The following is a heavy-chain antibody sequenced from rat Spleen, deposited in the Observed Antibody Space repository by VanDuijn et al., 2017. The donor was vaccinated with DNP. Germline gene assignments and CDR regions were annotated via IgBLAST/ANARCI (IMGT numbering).Heavy chain of an antibody. CDR3: ARGNNGVWFVY. CDR1: GYTFTTFY. V-gene: IGHV1-43*01. J-gene: IGHJ3*01. D-gene: IGHD1-10*01. CDR2: IHTGSGST. Sequence: QVQLQQSGAELAKPDSSVKISCKASGYTFTTFYISWIKQTTGQGLEYIGYIHTGSGSTNYDEKFKGKATLTVDKSSITAFMQLSSLTPDDSAVYYCARGNNGVWFVYWGQGTLVTVSS.